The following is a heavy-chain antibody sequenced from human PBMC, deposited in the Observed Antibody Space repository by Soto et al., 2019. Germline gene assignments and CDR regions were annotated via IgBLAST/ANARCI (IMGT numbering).Heavy chain of an antibody. CDR1: GFTFSSYS. Sequence: GGSLRLSCASSGFTFSSYSMNWVRQAPGRGLEWVSSISSSSSYIYYADSVKGRFTISRDNAKNSLYLQMNSLRAEDTAVYYCARDPLSTMTTVTQLDYWGQGTLVTVS. CDR2: ISSSSSYI. J-gene: IGHJ4*02. D-gene: IGHD4-17*01. V-gene: IGHV3-21*01. CDR3: ARDPLSTMTTVTQLDY.